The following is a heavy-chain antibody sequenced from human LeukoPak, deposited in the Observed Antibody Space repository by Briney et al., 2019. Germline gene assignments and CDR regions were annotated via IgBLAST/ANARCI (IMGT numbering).Heavy chain of an antibody. V-gene: IGHV4-39*01. J-gene: IGHJ3*02. CDR2: IYSGGST. Sequence: SETLSLTCTVSGGSISSSSYYCDWIRQSPGKGLEWIGNIYSGGSTYYTPSLKSRVTISVDTSKNQFSLKLSSVTAADTAIYFCARHSRSGSGGYENAFDIWGQGTMVTVSS. CDR3: ARHSRSGSGGYENAFDI. CDR1: GGSISSSSYY. D-gene: IGHD5-12*01.